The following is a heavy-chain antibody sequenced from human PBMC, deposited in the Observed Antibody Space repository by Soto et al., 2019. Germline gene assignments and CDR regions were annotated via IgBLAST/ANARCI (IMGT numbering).Heavy chain of an antibody. CDR2: IKQDGSEK. CDR1: GFTFSSYW. J-gene: IGHJ6*02. D-gene: IGHD3-10*01. Sequence: GGSVRLSCAASGFTFSSYWMSWVRQAPGKGLEWVANIKQDGSEKYYVDSVKGRFTISRDNAKNSLYLQMNSLRGEDTAVYYCARDGAPGAFYYYYYGMDHWAQGTTVPVSS. CDR3: ARDGAPGAFYYYYYGMDH. V-gene: IGHV3-7*01.